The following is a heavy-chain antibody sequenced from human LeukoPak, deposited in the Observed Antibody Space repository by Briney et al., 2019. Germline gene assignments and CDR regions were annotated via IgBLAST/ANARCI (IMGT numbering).Heavy chain of an antibody. D-gene: IGHD4-17*01. V-gene: IGHV3-23*01. J-gene: IGHJ4*02. CDR3: ARRSTVTTADYFDY. CDR1: GFTFQNYA. Sequence: QTGGSLRLSCAASGFTFQNYAMSWVRQAPGKGLEWASSISGSGPSTDYADSVKGRFTISRDKSKNTLYLQMNSLRAEDTAVYYCARRSTVTTADYFDYWGQGTLVTVSS. CDR2: ISGSGPST.